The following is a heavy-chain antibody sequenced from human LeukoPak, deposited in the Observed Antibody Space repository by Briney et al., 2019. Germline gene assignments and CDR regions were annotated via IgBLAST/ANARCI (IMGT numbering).Heavy chain of an antibody. Sequence: SETLSLTCIVSRDSIRSYYWSWIRQPPEKGLEWLGNIYNSGSTNYNPSLKTRVTISLDTSNNQFSLKLNSVTAADTAVYYCARQTYDGYFDYWGQGTLVTVSS. V-gene: IGHV4-59*08. CDR1: RDSIRSYY. D-gene: IGHD3-3*01. CDR3: ARQTYDGYFDY. CDR2: IYNSGST. J-gene: IGHJ4*02.